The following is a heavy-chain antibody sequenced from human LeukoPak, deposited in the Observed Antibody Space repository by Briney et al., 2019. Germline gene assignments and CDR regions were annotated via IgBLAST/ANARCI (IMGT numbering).Heavy chain of an antibody. CDR3: ARAKRGYNSDTDFEAFDI. D-gene: IGHD5-18*01. Sequence: PSETLSLTCTVSGGSISTYFWSWIRQPPGKGREWIGYFYNTGSTNYNPSLRSRVVFSVDTSRNQVSMKLRSVTAADTAMYYCARAKRGYNSDTDFEAFDIWGQGTMVTVSS. J-gene: IGHJ3*02. V-gene: IGHV4-59*01. CDR2: FYNTGST. CDR1: GGSISTYF.